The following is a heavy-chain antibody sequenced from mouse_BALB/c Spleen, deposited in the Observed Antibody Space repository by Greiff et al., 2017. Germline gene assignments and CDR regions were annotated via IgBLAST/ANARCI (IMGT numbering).Heavy chain of an antibody. CDR3: AGGNYAMDY. Sequence: EVQLQQSGTVLARPGASVKLSCTASGYSFTSYWMHWVKQRPGQGLEWIGAIYPGNSDTSYTQKFKGKAKLTAVTSASTAYMELSSLTNEDSAVYYCAGGNYAMDYWGQGTSVTVSS. CDR2: IYPGNSDT. J-gene: IGHJ4*01. CDR1: GYSFTSYW. V-gene: IGHV1-5*01.